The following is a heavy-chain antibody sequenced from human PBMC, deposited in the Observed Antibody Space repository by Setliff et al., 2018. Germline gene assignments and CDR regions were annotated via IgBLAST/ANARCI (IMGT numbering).Heavy chain of an antibody. CDR3: SRLVRFCTASTCQGASASEH. V-gene: IGHV4-34*01. J-gene: IGHJ4*02. Sequence: SETLSLTCAVYGGSFSTYFWSWIRQPPGKGLEWIGEISHSGSANYNPSLKSRVTMSVATFENHFSLKLNSLTAADTAVYYCSRLVRFCTASTCQGASASEHWGQGTLVTVSS. CDR2: ISHSGSA. D-gene: IGHD2-8*02. CDR1: GGSFSTYF.